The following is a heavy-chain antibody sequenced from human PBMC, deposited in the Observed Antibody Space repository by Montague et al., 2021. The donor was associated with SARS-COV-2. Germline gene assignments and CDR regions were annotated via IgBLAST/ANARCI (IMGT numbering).Heavy chain of an antibody. V-gene: IGHV4-34*01. J-gene: IGHJ6*02. CDR1: GGSFSGYY. Sequence: SETLSLTCAVYGGSFSGYYWSWIHQPPGEGLEWIGEINHSGSTNYNPSLKSRVTISVDTSKNQFSLKLSSVTAADTAVYYCARVRYYGSGTSLGMDVWGQGTTVTVSS. CDR2: INHSGST. D-gene: IGHD3-10*01. CDR3: ARVRYYGSGTSLGMDV.